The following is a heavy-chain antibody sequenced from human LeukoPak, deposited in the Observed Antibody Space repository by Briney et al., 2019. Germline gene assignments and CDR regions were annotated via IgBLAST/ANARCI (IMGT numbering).Heavy chain of an antibody. CDR1: GGSISSYY. CDR2: IYTSGST. J-gene: IGHJ4*02. D-gene: IGHD3-22*01. V-gene: IGHV4-4*07. CDR3: ARFRDTYDSSGYYPPGLDY. Sequence: SETLSLTCTVSGGSISSYYWSWIRQPAGKGLEWIGRIYTSGSTNYNPSLKSRVTISVDTSKNQFSLKLSSVTAADTAVYYCARFRDTYDSSGYYPPGLDYWGQGTLVTVSS.